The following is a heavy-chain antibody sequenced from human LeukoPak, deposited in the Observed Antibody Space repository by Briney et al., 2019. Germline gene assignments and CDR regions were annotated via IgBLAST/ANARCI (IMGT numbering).Heavy chain of an antibody. J-gene: IGHJ4*02. D-gene: IGHD2-15*01. CDR1: GYTLTELS. Sequence: ASVKVSCKVSGYTLTELSMHWVRQAPGKGLEWMGGFDPEDGETIYAQKFQGRVTMTEDTSTDTAYMELSSLRSEDTAVYYCARDLACSGGSCYPFDYWGQGTLVTVSS. CDR3: ARDLACSGGSCYPFDY. CDR2: FDPEDGET. V-gene: IGHV1-24*01.